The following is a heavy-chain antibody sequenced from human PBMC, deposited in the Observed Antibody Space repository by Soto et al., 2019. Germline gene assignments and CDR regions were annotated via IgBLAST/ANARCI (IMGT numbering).Heavy chain of an antibody. CDR2: IYHSGST. CDR3: ARDLLHGSGSGGDYYYGMDV. J-gene: IGHJ6*02. CDR1: GGSISSSNW. D-gene: IGHD3-10*01. V-gene: IGHV4-4*02. Sequence: QVQLQESGPGLVKPSGTLSLTCAVSGGSISSSNWWSWVRQPPGKGLEWIGEIYHSGSTNYNPSHKSRVTISVDKSKNQFSLKLSSVTAADTAVYYCARDLLHGSGSGGDYYYGMDVWGQGTTVTVSS.